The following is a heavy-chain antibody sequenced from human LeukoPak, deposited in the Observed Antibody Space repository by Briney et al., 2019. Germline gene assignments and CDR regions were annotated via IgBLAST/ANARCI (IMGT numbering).Heavy chain of an antibody. CDR3: ARVHSSGQRMDV. Sequence: SQTLSLTCTVSGGSISSGGYYWSWIRQHPGKGLEWIGYIYYCGSTYYNPSLKSRVTISVDTSKNQFSLKLSSVTAADTAVYYCARVHSSGQRMDVWGQGTTVTVSS. CDR1: GGSISSGGYY. J-gene: IGHJ6*02. CDR2: IYYCGST. V-gene: IGHV4-31*03. D-gene: IGHD6-19*01.